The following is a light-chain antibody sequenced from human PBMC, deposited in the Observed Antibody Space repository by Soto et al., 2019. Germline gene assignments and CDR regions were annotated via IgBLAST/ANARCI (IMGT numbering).Light chain of an antibody. Sequence: DIVMTQSPDSLAVSLGERATINCKSSQSVLYRSNNKNYLAWYQQKPGQPPKLLIYGASTRESGVPDRFSGRGSGTEFTLTISSLQAGDVAVYFCQQYYGTLPTFGQGTKVEI. CDR1: QSVLYRSNNKNY. J-gene: IGKJ1*01. CDR3: QQYYGTLPT. V-gene: IGKV4-1*01. CDR2: GAS.